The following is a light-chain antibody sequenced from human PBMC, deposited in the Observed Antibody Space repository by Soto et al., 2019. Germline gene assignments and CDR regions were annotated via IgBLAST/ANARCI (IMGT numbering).Light chain of an antibody. CDR2: DAS. V-gene: IGKV1-33*01. Sequence: DIQMTQSPSSLSASVGDTVTITCQASQDISNFLNWYQQKREKAPKLLIYDASNLETGAPSRFSGNGSRTDFTFTISSLQPEDIATYYCQHYSTGPITFGQGTRLDIK. J-gene: IGKJ5*01. CDR1: QDISNF. CDR3: QHYSTGPIT.